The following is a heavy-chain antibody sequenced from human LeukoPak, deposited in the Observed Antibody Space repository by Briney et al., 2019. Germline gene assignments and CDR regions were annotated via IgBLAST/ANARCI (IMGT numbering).Heavy chain of an antibody. CDR1: GFTFSSYW. D-gene: IGHD3-22*01. Sequence: GGSLRLSCAASGFTFSSYWMSWVRQAPGKGLEWVANIQEDGSDTYYADSVKGRFTVSRDNAKNSLFLQMDSLRVEDTGVYYCARDPTPFTYYYYSSGYYADYWGQGTLVIVSS. CDR3: ARDPTPFTYYYYSSGYYADY. J-gene: IGHJ4*02. V-gene: IGHV3-7*01. CDR2: IQEDGSDT.